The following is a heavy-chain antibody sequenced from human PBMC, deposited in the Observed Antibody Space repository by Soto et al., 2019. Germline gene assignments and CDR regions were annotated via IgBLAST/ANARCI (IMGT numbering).Heavy chain of an antibody. Sequence: QVQLVESGGGVVQPGRSLRLSCAASGFTFSSYGMHWVRQAPGKGLEWVAVISYDGSNKYYADSVKGRFTISRDNSKNTLYLQMNSLRAEDTAVYYCAKDDYDFWSGYYYYYYGMDVWGQGTTVTVSS. D-gene: IGHD3-3*01. J-gene: IGHJ6*02. CDR1: GFTFSSYG. CDR3: AKDDYDFWSGYYYYYYGMDV. CDR2: ISYDGSNK. V-gene: IGHV3-30*18.